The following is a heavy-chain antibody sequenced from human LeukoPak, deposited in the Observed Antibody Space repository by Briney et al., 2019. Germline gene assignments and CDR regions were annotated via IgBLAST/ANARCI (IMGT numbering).Heavy chain of an antibody. CDR1: GGTFSSYL. J-gene: IGHJ4*02. Sequence: ASVKVSCKASGGTFSSYLISWVRQAPGQGLEWMGGIIPIIGTADYIQKFQDRVTITADESTTTSYMELRSLRSDDTAVYYCARDVVGAYGTKALDDWGQGTLVTVSA. CDR3: ARDVVGAYGTKALDD. D-gene: IGHD1-26*01. CDR2: IIPIIGTA. V-gene: IGHV1-69*13.